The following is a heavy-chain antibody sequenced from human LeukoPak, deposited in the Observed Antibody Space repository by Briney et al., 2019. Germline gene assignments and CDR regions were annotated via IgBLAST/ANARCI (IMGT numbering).Heavy chain of an antibody. J-gene: IGHJ3*02. D-gene: IGHD2-8*01. Sequence: GGSLRLSCAASGFSLSTNSMNWVRQAPGKGLEWVSSISNTGTYTHYADSLKGRFTISRDNTKNSLYLQMNSLRADDTAIYYWARVSRCNGASYFDSIDIGGKGT. CDR2: ISNTGTYT. CDR1: GFSLSTNS. V-gene: IGHV3-21*01. CDR3: ARVSRCNGASYFDSIDI.